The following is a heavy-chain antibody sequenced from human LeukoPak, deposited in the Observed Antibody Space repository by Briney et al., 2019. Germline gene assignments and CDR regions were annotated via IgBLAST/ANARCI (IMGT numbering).Heavy chain of an antibody. CDR2: ISDDGSNK. V-gene: IGHV3-30*04. D-gene: IGHD3-22*01. J-gene: IGHJ5*02. CDR3: ARGGEGDSSGYYPEGTFVP. CDR1: GFTFSSYA. Sequence: GGSLRLSCAASGFTFSSYAMHWVRQAPGKGLEWVAVISDDGSNKYYADSVRGRFTISRDNSKNTLYLQMNSLRAEDTAVYYCARGGEGDSSGYYPEGTFVPWGQGTLVTVSS.